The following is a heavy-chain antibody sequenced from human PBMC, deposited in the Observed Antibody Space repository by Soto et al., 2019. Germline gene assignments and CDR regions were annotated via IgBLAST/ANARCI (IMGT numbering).Heavy chain of an antibody. CDR1: GYIFTNFW. CDR3: VTQKRYYDLWNGPYFDY. V-gene: IGHV5-51*01. CDR2: VYPDDSDT. D-gene: IGHD3-3*01. J-gene: IGHJ4*02. Sequence: PGESLKISCEGSGYIFTNFWIGWVRQMPGKGLEWVGIVYPDDSDTRYSPSFQGQVTISADKSISTAYLQLSSLKASDTAIYYCVTQKRYYDLWNGPYFDYWGQGTLVTVSS.